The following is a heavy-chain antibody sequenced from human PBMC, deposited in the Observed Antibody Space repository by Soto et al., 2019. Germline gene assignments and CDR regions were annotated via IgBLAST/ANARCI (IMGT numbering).Heavy chain of an antibody. Sequence: QVQLVQSGAEVKKPGASVKVSCKASGYTFTSYGISWVRQAPGQGLEWMGWISAYNGNTNYAQKLQGSVTMTTDTSTSTAYMELRSLRSDDTAVYYCARSLRYYDYVWGSYRPYYFDYWGQGTLVTVSS. CDR1: GYTFTSYG. V-gene: IGHV1-18*01. J-gene: IGHJ4*02. CDR3: ARSLRYYDYVWGSYRPYYFDY. D-gene: IGHD3-16*02. CDR2: ISAYNGNT.